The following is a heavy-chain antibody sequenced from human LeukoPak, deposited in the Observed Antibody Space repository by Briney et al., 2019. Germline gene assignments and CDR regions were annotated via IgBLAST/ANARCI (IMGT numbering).Heavy chain of an antibody. D-gene: IGHD4-17*01. V-gene: IGHV3-23*01. CDR1: GLTCGRVD. Sequence: PGGSPRCSCGATGLTCGRVDMSGVGQAPGKGLEWVSGISDTGESTYYVDSVKGRFTISRDNSKNTLYLQMNSLRAEDTAVYHCAKERTETTAYFDYWGQGTLVTVSS. CDR3: AKERTETTAYFDY. J-gene: IGHJ4*02. CDR2: ISDTGEST.